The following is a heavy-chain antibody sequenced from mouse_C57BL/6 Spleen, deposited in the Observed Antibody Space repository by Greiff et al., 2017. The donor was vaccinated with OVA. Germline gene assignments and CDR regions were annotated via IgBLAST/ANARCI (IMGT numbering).Heavy chain of an antibody. V-gene: IGHV1-55*01. CDR1: GYTFTSYW. CDR3: ARRIYYEEDFDV. CDR2: IYPGSGST. D-gene: IGHD2-4*01. Sequence: QVQLQQPGAELVKPGASVKMSCKASGYTFTSYWITWVKQRPGQGLEWIGDIYPGSGSTNYNEKFKSKATLTVDTSSSTAYMQLSSLTSEDSAVYYCARRIYYEEDFDVWGTGTTVTVSS. J-gene: IGHJ1*03.